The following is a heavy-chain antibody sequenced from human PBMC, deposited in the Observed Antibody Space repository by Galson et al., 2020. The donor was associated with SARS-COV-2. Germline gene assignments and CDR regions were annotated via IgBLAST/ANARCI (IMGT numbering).Heavy chain of an antibody. V-gene: IGHV3-23*01. CDR1: GFTFSRHA. D-gene: IGHD3-22*01. Sequence: TGGSLRLSRAASGFTFSRHAMSWVRQAPGKGLEWVSAISGSGGSTYYADSVKGRFTISRDNSKNTLYLQMNSLRAEDTAVYYCAKGERITMIVVVTVFDYWGQETLVTVSS. CDR2: ISGSGGST. J-gene: IGHJ4*02. CDR3: AKGERITMIVVVTVFDY.